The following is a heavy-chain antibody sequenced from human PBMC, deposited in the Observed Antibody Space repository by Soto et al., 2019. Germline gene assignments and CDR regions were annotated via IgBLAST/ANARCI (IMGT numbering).Heavy chain of an antibody. J-gene: IGHJ4*02. Sequence: ASVKVSCKASGYTFTSYGISWVRQAPGQGLEWMGWISAYNGNTNYAQKLQGRVTMTTDTSTSTAYMELRSLRSDDTAVYYCARDKAAHLTRRYTYYFDYWGQGTLVTVSS. D-gene: IGHD3-16*02. CDR2: ISAYNGNT. CDR3: ARDKAAHLTRRYTYYFDY. V-gene: IGHV1-18*04. CDR1: GYTFTSYG.